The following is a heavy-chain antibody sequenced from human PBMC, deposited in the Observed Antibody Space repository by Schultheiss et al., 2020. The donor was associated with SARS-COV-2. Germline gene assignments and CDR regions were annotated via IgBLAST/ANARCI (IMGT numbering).Heavy chain of an antibody. Sequence: SETLSLTCAVYGGSFSGYYWSWIRQPPGKGLEWIGSIYYSGSTYYNPSLKSRVTISVDTSKNQFSLKLSSVTAADTAVYYCASADIAVAGGYWGQGTLVTVSS. J-gene: IGHJ4*02. CDR2: IYYSGST. V-gene: IGHV4-34*01. D-gene: IGHD6-19*01. CDR1: GGSFSGYY. CDR3: ASADIAVAGGY.